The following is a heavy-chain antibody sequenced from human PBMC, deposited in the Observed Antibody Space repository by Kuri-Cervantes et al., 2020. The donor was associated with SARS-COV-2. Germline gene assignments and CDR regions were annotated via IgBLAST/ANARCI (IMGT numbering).Heavy chain of an antibody. D-gene: IGHD4/OR15-4a*01. Sequence: CTVSGGSISSYYWSWIRQPAGKGLEWIGRIYTSGSTNYNPSLKSRVTMSVDTSKNQFSLKLSSVTAADTAVYYCARDPNANHNNWFDPWGQGTLVTVSS. CDR3: ARDPNANHNNWFDP. V-gene: IGHV4-4*07. J-gene: IGHJ5*02. CDR2: IYTSGST. CDR1: GGSISSYY.